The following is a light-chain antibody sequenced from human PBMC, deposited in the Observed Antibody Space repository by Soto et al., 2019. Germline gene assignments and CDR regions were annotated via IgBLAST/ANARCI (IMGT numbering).Light chain of an antibody. CDR3: QQYYSYPFT. J-gene: IGKJ3*01. Sequence: AIRMTQSPSSFSASTGDRVTITCRASQGISSYLAWYQQKPGKAPKLLIYAASTLQSWVPSRFSGSGSGTDFTLTIGCLQSEDFATYYCQQYYSYPFTFGPGTKVDIK. V-gene: IGKV1-8*01. CDR2: AAS. CDR1: QGISSY.